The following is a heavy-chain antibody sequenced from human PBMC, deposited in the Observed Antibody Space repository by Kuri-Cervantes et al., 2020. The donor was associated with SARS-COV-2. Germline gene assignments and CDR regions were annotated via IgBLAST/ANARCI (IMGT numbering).Heavy chain of an antibody. CDR2: IYYSGST. Sequence: GSLRLSCTVSSDSITSYYWSWIRQPPGQGLEWLGYIYYSGSTKYNPSLESRVTISLDTSRNQFSLKLSTVTAADSAVYYCARSGYYSRGVTYYYMDVWDKGTTVTVSS. CDR3: ARSGYYSRGVTYYYMDV. V-gene: IGHV4-59*12. J-gene: IGHJ6*03. CDR1: SDSITSYY. D-gene: IGHD3-22*01.